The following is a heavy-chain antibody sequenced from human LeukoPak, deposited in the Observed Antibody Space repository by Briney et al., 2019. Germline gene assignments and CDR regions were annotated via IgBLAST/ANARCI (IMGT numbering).Heavy chain of an antibody. J-gene: IGHJ4*02. D-gene: IGHD1-26*01. V-gene: IGHV1-69*05. CDR3: ARDSGSPRGYFDY. CDR2: IIPIFGTA. CDR1: GGTFSSYA. Sequence: EASVKVSCKASGGTFSSYAISWVRQAPGQGLEWMGGIIPIFGTANYAQKFQGRVTITTDESTSTAYMELSSLRSEDTAVYYCARDSGSPRGYFDYWGQGTLVTVSS.